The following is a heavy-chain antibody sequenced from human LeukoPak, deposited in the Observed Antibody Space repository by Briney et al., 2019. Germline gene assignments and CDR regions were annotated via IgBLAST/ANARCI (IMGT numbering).Heavy chain of an antibody. Sequence: SETLSLTCTVSGGSISSSSYYWGWIRQPPGKGLEWIGSIYYSGGTYQNPSLKSRVTISVDTSKKQFSLKLSSVTAADTAVYYCARILRESYYDSDGYYGPSAFDIWGQGTMVTVAS. J-gene: IGHJ3*02. CDR3: ARILRESYYDSDGYYGPSAFDI. V-gene: IGHV4-39*07. CDR1: GGSISSSSYY. D-gene: IGHD3-22*01. CDR2: IYYSGGT.